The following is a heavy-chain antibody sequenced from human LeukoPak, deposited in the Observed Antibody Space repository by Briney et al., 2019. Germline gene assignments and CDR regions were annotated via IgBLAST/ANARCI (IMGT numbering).Heavy chain of an antibody. Sequence: SVKVSCKASGFTFTSSTIQWVRQARGQRLEWIGWIVVGSGNTNYAQKFQERVIITRDMSTTTVYMELSSPRSEDTAVYYCAGTPWFGELTLDYWGQGTLVTVSS. J-gene: IGHJ4*02. CDR2: IVVGSGNT. V-gene: IGHV1-58*02. CDR3: AGTPWFGELTLDY. D-gene: IGHD3-10*01. CDR1: GFTFTSST.